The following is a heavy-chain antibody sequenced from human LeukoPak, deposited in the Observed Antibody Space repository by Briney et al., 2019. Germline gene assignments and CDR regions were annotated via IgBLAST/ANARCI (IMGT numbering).Heavy chain of an antibody. CDR3: AKDDNTATTCPDY. V-gene: IGHV3-30*18. Sequence: PGGSLRLSCAASGFTFSSYGMHWVRQAPGKGLEWVAVISYGGSNKYYADSVKGRFTISRDNSKNTLYLQMNSLRAEDTAVYYCAKDDNTATTCPDYWGQGTLVTVSS. CDR1: GFTFSSYG. J-gene: IGHJ4*02. CDR2: ISYGGSNK. D-gene: IGHD4-11*01.